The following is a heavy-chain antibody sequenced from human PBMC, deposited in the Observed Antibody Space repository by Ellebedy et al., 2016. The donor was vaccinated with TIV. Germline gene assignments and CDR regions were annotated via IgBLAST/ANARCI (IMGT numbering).Heavy chain of an antibody. CDR3: ARSEGGSSGFDY. Sequence: ASVKVSCKGSGYSFSIYWIAWVRQMPGKGLEWMGIIYPGDSDTRYSPSFQGQVTISVDKSISAAYLQWSSLKASDTAMYYCARSEGGSSGFDYWGQGSLVTVSS. V-gene: IGHV5-51*01. D-gene: IGHD6-6*01. CDR2: IYPGDSDT. CDR1: GYSFSIYW. J-gene: IGHJ4*02.